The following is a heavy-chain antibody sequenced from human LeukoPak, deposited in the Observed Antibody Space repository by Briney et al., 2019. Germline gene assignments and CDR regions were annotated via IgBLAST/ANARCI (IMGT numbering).Heavy chain of an antibody. J-gene: IGHJ4*02. CDR3: TRVGDDYPY. CDR2: IKANSGDT. Sequence: GASVTVSCKASGYIFTAYYLHWVRQAPGQKPEWMGWIKANSGDTNYAQKFQGRVTITRDTSISTVYMELSGLTADDTAVYYCTRVGDDYPYWGQGTLVTVSS. V-gene: IGHV1-2*02. CDR1: GYIFTAYY. D-gene: IGHD5-24*01.